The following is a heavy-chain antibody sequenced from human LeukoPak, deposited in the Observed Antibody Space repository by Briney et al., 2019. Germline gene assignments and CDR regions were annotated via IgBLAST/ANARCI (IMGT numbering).Heavy chain of an antibody. CDR2: INTNTGNP. Sequence: ASVKVSCKASGYTFTSYAMNWVRQAPGQGLEWMGWINTNTGNPTYAQGFTGRFVFSLDTSVSTAYLHISSLKTEDTAVYYCARDAATINFDYWGQGTLVTVSS. V-gene: IGHV7-4-1*02. CDR1: GYTFTSYA. CDR3: ARDAATINFDY. J-gene: IGHJ4*02. D-gene: IGHD5-24*01.